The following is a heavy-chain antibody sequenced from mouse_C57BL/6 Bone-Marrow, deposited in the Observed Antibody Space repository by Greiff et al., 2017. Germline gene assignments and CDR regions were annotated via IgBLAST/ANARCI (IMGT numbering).Heavy chain of an antibody. D-gene: IGHD1-1*01. V-gene: IGHV2-5*01. CDR1: GFSLTSYG. Sequence: VQLKESGPGLVQPSQSLSITCTVSGFSLTSYGVHWVRQSPGKGLEWLGVIWRGGSTDYNAAFMSRLSITKDNSKSQVFFKMNSLQADDTAIYYCAKNPHYYGSSYDYAMDYWGQGTSVTVSS. CDR3: AKNPHYYGSSYDYAMDY. CDR2: IWRGGST. J-gene: IGHJ4*01.